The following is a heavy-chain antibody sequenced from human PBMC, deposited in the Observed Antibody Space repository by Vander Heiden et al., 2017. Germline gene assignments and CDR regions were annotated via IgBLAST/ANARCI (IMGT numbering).Heavy chain of an antibody. J-gene: IGHJ4*02. Sequence: EVQLLESGGTLVQPGGSLRLSCPASGCIFNNYGISWVRQAPGKGLAWVSTISGSGLSTAYADSVKGRFTISRDNSKNTLYLQVNNLRAEDTAVFYCARGETSLVAARKYYFDYWGQGTLVTVSS. CDR1: GCIFNNYG. CDR3: ARGETSLVAARKYYFDY. CDR2: ISGSGLST. D-gene: IGHD5-12*01. V-gene: IGHV3-23*01.